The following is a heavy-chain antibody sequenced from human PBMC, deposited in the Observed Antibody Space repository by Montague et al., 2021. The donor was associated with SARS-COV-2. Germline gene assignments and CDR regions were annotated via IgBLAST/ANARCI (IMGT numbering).Heavy chain of an antibody. CDR3: ARAVSVRRAVNWFDY. CDR1: GGSMSDHY. V-gene: IGHV4-59*11. J-gene: IGHJ5*01. CDR2: IYYSGGI. Sequence: SETLSLTCTVSGGSMSDHYWAWIRQPPGKGLEWLAYIYYSGGINSNASLKSRVTMSVDTSKNQFSLKLTSVTAADTAVYYCARAVSVRRAVNWFDYWGQGSLVTVSS. D-gene: IGHD3-10*01.